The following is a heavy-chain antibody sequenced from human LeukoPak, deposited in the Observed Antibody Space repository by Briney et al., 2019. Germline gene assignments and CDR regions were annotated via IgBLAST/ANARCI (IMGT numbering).Heavy chain of an antibody. J-gene: IGHJ6*03. V-gene: IGHV3-30*02. CDR2: IRYDGSNK. Sequence: GGSLRLSCAASGFTFSSYGMHWVRQAPGKGLEWVAFIRYDGSNKYYADSVKGRFTISRDNSKNTLYLQMNSLRAEDTAVYYCAKGGQDSSGLRARNYYYYMDVWGKGTTVTISS. D-gene: IGHD3-22*01. CDR3: AKGGQDSSGLRARNYYYYMDV. CDR1: GFTFSSYG.